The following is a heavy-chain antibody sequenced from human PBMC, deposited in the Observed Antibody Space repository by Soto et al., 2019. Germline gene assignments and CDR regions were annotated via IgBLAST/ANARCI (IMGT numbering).Heavy chain of an antibody. CDR1: GFTFSSYG. J-gene: IGHJ4*02. CDR2: IWYDGSNK. Sequence: PGGSLRLSCAASGFTFSSYGMHWVRQAPGKGLEWVAVIWYDGSNKYYADSVKGRFTISRDNSKNTLYLQMNSLRAEDTAVYYCAREGDGSGSYYDYWGQGTLVTVSS. CDR3: AREGDGSGSYYDY. D-gene: IGHD3-10*01. V-gene: IGHV3-33*01.